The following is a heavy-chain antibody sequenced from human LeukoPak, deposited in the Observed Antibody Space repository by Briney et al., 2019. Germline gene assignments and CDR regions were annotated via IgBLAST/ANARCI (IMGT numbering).Heavy chain of an antibody. J-gene: IGHJ5*02. CDR1: GGSFSGYY. CDR2: INHSGST. D-gene: IGHD6-19*01. V-gene: IGHV4-34*01. CDR3: AKGAGPPWFDP. Sequence: SETLSLTCAVYGGSFSGYYWSWIRQPPGKGLEWIGEINHSGSTNYNPSLKSRVTISIGTSRNQFSMNLNSVTAADTAVYYCAKGAGPPWFDPWGQGTLVTVSS.